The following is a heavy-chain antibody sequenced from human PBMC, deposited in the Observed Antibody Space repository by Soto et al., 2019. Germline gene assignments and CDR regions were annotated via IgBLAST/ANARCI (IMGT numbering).Heavy chain of an antibody. Sequence: EVQLVESGGGLVQPGGSLRLSCAASGFTFSAYDMHWVRQPTGKGLEWVSAIGTQHDTYYPDSVKGRFTISRENAKNSLYLKMNSLGTGDTALYYWARQASYWHGGGGWFDPWGQGTLVTVSS. CDR1: GFTFSAYD. CDR2: IGTQHDT. J-gene: IGHJ5*02. CDR3: ARQASYWHGGGGWFDP. D-gene: IGHD2-8*02. V-gene: IGHV3-13*01.